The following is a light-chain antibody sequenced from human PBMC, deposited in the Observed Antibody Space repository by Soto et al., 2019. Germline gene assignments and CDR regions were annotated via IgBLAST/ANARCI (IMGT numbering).Light chain of an antibody. CDR2: DAS. CDR1: QSISTW. V-gene: IGKV1-5*01. Sequence: DIQMTQSPSTLSASVGDRVTITCRASQSISTWVAWYQQKPGKAPKLLIYDASSLESGVPSRFSGSGSGTEFTLTSSSLQPGDFGTYYCQEYTSHPWTFGQGTKVEI. J-gene: IGKJ1*01. CDR3: QEYTSHPWT.